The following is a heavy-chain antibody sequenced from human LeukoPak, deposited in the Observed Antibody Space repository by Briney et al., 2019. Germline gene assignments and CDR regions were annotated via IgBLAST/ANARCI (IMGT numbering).Heavy chain of an antibody. CDR2: IIPIFGTA. J-gene: IGHJ1*01. CDR3: ARPYYGSGGYSNEYFQH. CDR1: GGTFSSYA. D-gene: IGHD3-10*01. Sequence: ASVKVSCKASGGTFSSYAISWVRQAPGQGLEWMGRIIPIFGTANYAQKFQGRVTITTDESTSTAYMELSSLRSEDTAVYYCARPYYGSGGYSNEYFQHWGQGTLVTVSS. V-gene: IGHV1-69*05.